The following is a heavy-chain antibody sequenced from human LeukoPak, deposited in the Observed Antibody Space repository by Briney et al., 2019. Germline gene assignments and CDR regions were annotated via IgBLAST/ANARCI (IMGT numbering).Heavy chain of an antibody. J-gene: IGHJ6*02. Sequence: GGSLRLSCAASGFTFSSYEMNWVRQAPGKGLEWVSYISSSGSTIYYADSVKGRFTISRDNAKNSLYLQMTSLRAEDTAVYYCARDRIVVVGDYYYYGMDVWGQGTTVTVSS. D-gene: IGHD2-15*01. CDR3: ARDRIVVVGDYYYYGMDV. V-gene: IGHV3-48*03. CDR1: GFTFSSYE. CDR2: ISSSGSTI.